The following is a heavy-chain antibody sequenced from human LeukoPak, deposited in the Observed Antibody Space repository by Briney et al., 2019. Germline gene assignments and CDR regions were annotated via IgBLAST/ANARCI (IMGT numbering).Heavy chain of an antibody. Sequence: ASVTVSCKASGYTFTSYGISWVRQAPGQGLEWMGWISAYNGNTNYAQTLQGRVTMTTDTSTSTAYMELRSLRSDDPAVYYCARDFPSAYVAAHMDVWGKGTTVTVSS. CDR1: GYTFTSYG. J-gene: IGHJ6*03. CDR3: ARDFPSAYVAAHMDV. CDR2: ISAYNGNT. D-gene: IGHD6-6*01. V-gene: IGHV1-18*01.